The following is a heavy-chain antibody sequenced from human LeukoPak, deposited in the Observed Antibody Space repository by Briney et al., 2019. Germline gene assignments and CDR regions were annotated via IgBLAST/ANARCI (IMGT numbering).Heavy chain of an antibody. V-gene: IGHV3-30*02. CDR3: ARRLPDSGSYSPDY. D-gene: IGHD3-10*01. CDR1: GVTFSSFD. J-gene: IGHJ4*02. Sequence: GGSLRLSCAPSGVTFSSFDMHWVRQPPDKGLEWVAFIKFDGSQKYYADSVRGRFTVSRYNSRNMLYLQLDSLRDDDTAVYFCARRLPDSGSYSPDYWGQGTLVTVSS. CDR2: IKFDGSQK.